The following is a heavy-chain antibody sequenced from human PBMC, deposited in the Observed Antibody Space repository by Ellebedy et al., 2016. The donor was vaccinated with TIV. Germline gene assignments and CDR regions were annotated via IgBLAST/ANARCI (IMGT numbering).Heavy chain of an antibody. CDR1: GYTFTSYG. V-gene: IGHV1-69*13. CDR3: ARANYDSSGYWVGY. J-gene: IGHJ4*02. CDR2: IIPIFGTA. Sequence: AASVKVSCKASGYTFTSYGISWVRQAPGQGLDWMGGIIPIFGTANYAQKFQGRVTITADESTSTAYMELRSLRSDDTAVYYCARANYDSSGYWVGYWGQGTLVTVSS. D-gene: IGHD3-22*01.